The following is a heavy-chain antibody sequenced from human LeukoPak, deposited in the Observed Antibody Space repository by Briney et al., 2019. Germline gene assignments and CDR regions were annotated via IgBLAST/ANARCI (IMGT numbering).Heavy chain of an antibody. Sequence: ASVKVSCKASGYTFTTYAMNWVRQAPGQGLEWMGWINTNTGNPTYAQGFTGRFVFSLDTSVSTAYLQISSLKAEDTAVYYCARGMSNSPYYFYYYMDVWGKGTTVTVSS. CDR1: GYTFTTYA. CDR3: ARGMSNSPYYFYYYMDV. J-gene: IGHJ6*03. D-gene: IGHD1-1*01. V-gene: IGHV7-4-1*02. CDR2: INTNTGNP.